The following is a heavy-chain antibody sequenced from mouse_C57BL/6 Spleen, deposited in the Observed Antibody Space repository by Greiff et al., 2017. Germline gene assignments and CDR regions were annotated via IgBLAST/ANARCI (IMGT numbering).Heavy chain of an antibody. V-gene: IGHV1-52*01. D-gene: IGHD1-1*01. CDR3: ARAYGSSYDAMDY. Sequence: QVQLQQPGAELVRPGSSVKLSCKASGYTFTSYWMHWVKQRPIQGLEWIGNIDPSDSETHYNQKFKDKATLTVDKSSSTAYMQLSSLTSEDSAVYYCARAYGSSYDAMDYWGQGTSVTVSS. J-gene: IGHJ4*01. CDR2: IDPSDSET. CDR1: GYTFTSYW.